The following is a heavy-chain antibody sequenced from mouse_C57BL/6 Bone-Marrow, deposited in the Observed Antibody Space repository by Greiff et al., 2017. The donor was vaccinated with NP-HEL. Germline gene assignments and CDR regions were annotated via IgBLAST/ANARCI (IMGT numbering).Heavy chain of an antibody. Sequence: EVKLMESGGGLVQPGGSLKLSCAASGFTFSDYYMYWVRQTPEKRLEWVAYISNGGGSTYYPDTVKGRFTISRDNAKNTLYLQMSRLKSEDTATYYCARHGGNRAWFAYWGQGTLVTVSA. CDR1: GFTFSDYY. CDR2: ISNGGGST. V-gene: IGHV5-12*01. D-gene: IGHD2-1*01. J-gene: IGHJ3*01. CDR3: ARHGGNRAWFAY.